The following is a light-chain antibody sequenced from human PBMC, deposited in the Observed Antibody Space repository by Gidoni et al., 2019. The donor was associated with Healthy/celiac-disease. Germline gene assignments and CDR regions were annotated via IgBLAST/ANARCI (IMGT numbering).Light chain of an antibody. Sequence: AIRMTQSPSSFSASTGDRVTITCRASQGISSYLAWYQQKPGKAPKLLIYAASTLQSGVPSRFSGSGSGTDFTLTISCLQSEDFATYYCQQYYSYPVTFGQXTKLEIK. CDR2: AAS. CDR1: QGISSY. J-gene: IGKJ2*01. V-gene: IGKV1-8*01. CDR3: QQYYSYPVT.